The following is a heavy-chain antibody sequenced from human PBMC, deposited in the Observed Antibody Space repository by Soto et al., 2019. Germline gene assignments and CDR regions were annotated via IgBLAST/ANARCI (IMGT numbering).Heavy chain of an antibody. CDR3: ATLRISDDFDY. V-gene: IGHV4-39*07. CDR1: GGSISSSSYY. J-gene: IGHJ4*02. D-gene: IGHD3-3*01. Sequence: SETLSLTCTVSGGSISSSSYYWGWIRQPPGKGLEWIGSIYYSGSTYYNPSLKSRVTISVDTSKNQFSLKLSSVTAADTAVYYCATLRISDDFDYWGQGTLVTVSS. CDR2: IYYSGST.